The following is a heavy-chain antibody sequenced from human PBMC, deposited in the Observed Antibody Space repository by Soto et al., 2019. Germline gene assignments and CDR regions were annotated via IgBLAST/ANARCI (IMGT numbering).Heavy chain of an antibody. CDR3: ARDSPLGLLCFGENWFDP. Sequence: GXSVKVSCKASGYTFTSYAMNWVRQAPGQGLEWMGWINTNTGNPTYAQGFTGRFVFSLDASVSTAYLQICSLKAEDTAVYYCARDSPLGLLCFGENWFDPWGQVDLVTVSS. D-gene: IGHD3-10*01. V-gene: IGHV7-4-1*01. J-gene: IGHJ5*02. CDR2: INTNTGNP. CDR1: GYTFTSYA.